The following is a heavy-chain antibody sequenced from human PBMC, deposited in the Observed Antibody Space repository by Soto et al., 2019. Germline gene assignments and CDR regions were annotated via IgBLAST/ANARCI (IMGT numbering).Heavy chain of an antibody. CDR3: ARTTYYDFWSGYFMDV. V-gene: IGHV1-18*04. CDR1: GYSFTSYG. J-gene: IGHJ6*02. Sequence: ASVKVSCKASGYSFTSYGISWVRQAPGQGLEWMGWISAYNGNTNYAQKLQGRVTMTTDTSTSTAYMELRSLRSDDTAVYYCARTTYYDFWSGYFMDVWGQGTTVTVSS. D-gene: IGHD3-3*01. CDR2: ISAYNGNT.